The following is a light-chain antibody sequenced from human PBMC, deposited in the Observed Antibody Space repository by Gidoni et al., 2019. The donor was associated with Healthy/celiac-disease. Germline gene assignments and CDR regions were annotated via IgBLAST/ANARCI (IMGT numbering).Light chain of an antibody. CDR2: QDT. CDR1: KLGDKY. CDR3: QAWDSSTVV. Sequence: SYELTQPPSVSVSPGQTASIACSGDKLGDKYVCWYQQKPGQSPVLVIYQDTKRPSGIPERFSGSNSGNTATLTISGTQAMDEADYYCQAWDSSTVVFGGGTKLTVL. J-gene: IGLJ2*01. V-gene: IGLV3-1*01.